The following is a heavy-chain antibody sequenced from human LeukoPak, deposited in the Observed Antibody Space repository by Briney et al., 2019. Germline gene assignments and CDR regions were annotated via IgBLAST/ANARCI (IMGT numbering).Heavy chain of an antibody. V-gene: IGHV4-59*01. CDR3: ARGRGEGRGISMIRGVRAPSYNWFDP. CDR2: IYYTGST. D-gene: IGHD3-10*01. CDR1: GGSISSYY. J-gene: IGHJ5*02. Sequence: SETLSLTCTVSGGSISSYYWSWIRQPPGNGLEWIGYIYYTGSTNYNPSLKSRVTISVDTSKNHFSLKLSSVNAVDTAVYYCARGRGEGRGISMIRGVRAPSYNWFDPWGHGTLVTVSS.